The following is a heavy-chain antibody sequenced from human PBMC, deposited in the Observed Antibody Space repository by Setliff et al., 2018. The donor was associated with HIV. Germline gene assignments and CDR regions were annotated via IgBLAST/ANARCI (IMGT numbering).Heavy chain of an antibody. CDR2: IYTSGST. D-gene: IGHD1-1*01. CDR1: GGSISSYY. V-gene: IGHV4-4*07. Sequence: LSLTCTVSGGSISSYYWSWIRQPAGKGLEWIGRIYTSGSTNYNPSLKSRVTMSVDTSKNQFSLKLSSVTAADTAVYYCARDRTHGKVPRPYYYMDVWGKGTTVTVSS. J-gene: IGHJ6*03. CDR3: ARDRTHGKVPRPYYYMDV.